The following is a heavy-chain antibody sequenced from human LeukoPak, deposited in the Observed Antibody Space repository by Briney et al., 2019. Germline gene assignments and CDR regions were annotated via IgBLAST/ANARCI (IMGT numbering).Heavy chain of an antibody. V-gene: IGHV3-21*04. CDR2: ITGSSSPI. D-gene: IGHD5-18*01. CDR3: ARALDTAMITPAHAFDI. Sequence: GGSLRLSCAASGFTFSIYTMKWVRQAPGKGLEWVSSITGSSSPIYYADSVKGRFTISRDNAKNSLYLQMNSLRAEDTAVYYCARALDTAMITPAHAFDIWGQGTMVTVSS. CDR1: GFTFSIYT. J-gene: IGHJ3*02.